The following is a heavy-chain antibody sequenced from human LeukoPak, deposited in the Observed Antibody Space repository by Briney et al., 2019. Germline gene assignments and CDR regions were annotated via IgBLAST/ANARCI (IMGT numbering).Heavy chain of an antibody. CDR1: GGSISSYY. Sequence: SETLSLTCTVSGGSISSYYWSWIRQPPGKGLEWIGYICYSGSTNYNPSLKSRVTISVDTSKNQFSLKLSSVTAADTAVYYCARQYGGLDYWGQGTLVTVSS. J-gene: IGHJ4*02. CDR3: ARQYGGLDY. CDR2: ICYSGST. V-gene: IGHV4-59*08. D-gene: IGHD4/OR15-4a*01.